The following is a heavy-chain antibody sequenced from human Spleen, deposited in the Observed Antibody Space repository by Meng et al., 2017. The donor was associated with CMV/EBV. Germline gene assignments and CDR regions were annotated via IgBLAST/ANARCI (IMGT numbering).Heavy chain of an antibody. J-gene: IGHJ6*02. CDR1: GDSVSSNSAA. CDR2: TYYRSKWFN. Sequence: SETLSLTCVISGDSVSSNSAAWNWIRQSPSRGLEWLGRTYYRSKWFNDYAVSVKRRITINPDTSKNQFSLQLNSVTPEDTAVYYCARDYYDSGGYYYTEGYYHGLDVWGQGTTVTVSS. D-gene: IGHD3-22*01. CDR3: ARDYYDSGGYYYTEGYYHGLDV. V-gene: IGHV6-1*01.